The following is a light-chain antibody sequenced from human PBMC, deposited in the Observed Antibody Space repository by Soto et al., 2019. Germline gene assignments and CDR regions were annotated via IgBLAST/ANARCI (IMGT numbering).Light chain of an antibody. CDR2: GAS. J-gene: IGKJ5*01. CDR1: QSVSSN. Sequence: EIVMTQPPATLSVSPGERATLSCRASQSVSSNLAWYQQKPGQAPRLLIYGASTRATGIPARFSGSGSGTEFTLTISSLQSVDFAVYYCQQYNIWPPTTFAQVPRLEIK. CDR3: QQYNIWPPTT. V-gene: IGKV3-15*01.